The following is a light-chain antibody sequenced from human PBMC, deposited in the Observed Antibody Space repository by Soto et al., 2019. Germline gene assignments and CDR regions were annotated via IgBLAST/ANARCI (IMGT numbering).Light chain of an antibody. V-gene: IGKV1-33*01. Sequence: DFQMTQSPSSLSASVGDRITITCQSSQDISKYLNWYQHKPGKAPKLLIYDASNFETGVPSRFSGSGSGTEFTFTISSLQPEDIATYYCQQYDNLPLTFGGGTKVEIK. CDR2: DAS. CDR3: QQYDNLPLT. J-gene: IGKJ4*01. CDR1: QDISKY.